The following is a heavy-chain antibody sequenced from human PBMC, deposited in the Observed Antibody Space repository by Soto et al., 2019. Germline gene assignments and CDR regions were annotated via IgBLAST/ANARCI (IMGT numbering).Heavy chain of an antibody. CDR1: GFTFSSSA. D-gene: IGHD3-10*01. CDR3: AKDRHYPRDYFHY. CDR2: VSANGQGT. Sequence: PGGSLRLSCAASGFTFSSSAISWVRQAPGKGLEWVSAVSANGQGTYYADSVRGRFTISRDNSKNTVFLHMDSLSAEDTAVYYCAKDRHYPRDYFHYWGQGTLVTVSS. V-gene: IGHV3-23*01. J-gene: IGHJ4*02.